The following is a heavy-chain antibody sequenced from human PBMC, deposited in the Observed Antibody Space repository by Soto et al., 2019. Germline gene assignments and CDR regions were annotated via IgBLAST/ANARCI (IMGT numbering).Heavy chain of an antibody. D-gene: IGHD2-2*01. V-gene: IGHV3-20*04. Sequence: PGGSLRLSCAASGFTFDDYGMSWVRQAPGKGLEWVTGINWNGGSTYYAGSVKGRFTISRDNSKNTLYLQMNSLRAEDTAVYYCAKGNLGYCSSTSCYGSYYYYYYMDVWGKGTTVTVSS. CDR2: INWNGGST. J-gene: IGHJ6*03. CDR3: AKGNLGYCSSTSCYGSYYYYYYMDV. CDR1: GFTFDDYG.